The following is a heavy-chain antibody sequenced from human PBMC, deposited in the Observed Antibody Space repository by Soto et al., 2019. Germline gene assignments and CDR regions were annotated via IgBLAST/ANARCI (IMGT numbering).Heavy chain of an antibody. CDR1: GYIFVNYG. CDR2: ISTYTGNT. D-gene: IGHD3-16*01. V-gene: IGHV1-18*01. CDR3: VMVDNYVTPTQQDV. J-gene: IGHJ6*02. Sequence: QVQLVQSGDEVKKPGASVKVSCKASGYIFVNYGIAWVRQAPGQGLEWMGWISTYTGNTHSATKVQGRLTMTTDTSTSTAYMDLGSLTSDDTAVYYCVMVDNYVTPTQQDVWGQGTTVTVSS.